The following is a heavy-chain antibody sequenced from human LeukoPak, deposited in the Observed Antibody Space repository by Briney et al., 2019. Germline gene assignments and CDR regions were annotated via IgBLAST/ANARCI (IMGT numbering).Heavy chain of an antibody. Sequence: GGSLRLSCAASGFTFSSYSMNWVRQAPGKGLEWVSSISSSSSYIYYADPVKGRFTISRDNAKNSLYLQMNSLRAEDTAVYYCASVDCSGGSCYSGVIGYWGQGTLVTVSS. J-gene: IGHJ4*02. V-gene: IGHV3-21*01. CDR3: ASVDCSGGSCYSGVIGY. D-gene: IGHD2-15*01. CDR2: ISSSSSYI. CDR1: GFTFSSYS.